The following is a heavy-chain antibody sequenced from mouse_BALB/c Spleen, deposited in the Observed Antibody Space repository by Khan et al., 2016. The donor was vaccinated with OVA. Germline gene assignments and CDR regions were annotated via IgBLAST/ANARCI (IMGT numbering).Heavy chain of an antibody. Sequence: QVRLQQSGPELVRPGVSVKISCKGSGYTFTDYSMHWVKQSHAKSLEWIGVISTDSVNTNYNQKFKGKATLTVDKSSSTAYLELDRMTSEDSAIYYCAISDYFDYWGQGTTLTVSS. J-gene: IGHJ2*01. CDR1: GYTFTDYS. CDR2: ISTDSVNT. CDR3: AISDYFDY. V-gene: IGHV1S137*01.